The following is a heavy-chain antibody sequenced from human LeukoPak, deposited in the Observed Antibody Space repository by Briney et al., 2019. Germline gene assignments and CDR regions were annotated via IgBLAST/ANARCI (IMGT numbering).Heavy chain of an antibody. Sequence: GGSLRLSCAASGFSFSGYAMSWVRQAPGKGLEWVSAISGSGGSTYYADSVKGRITISRDNSKNTLYLQMNSLRAEDTAVFYCAKGYYGSGSYGWFDYWGQGTLVTVSS. J-gene: IGHJ4*02. V-gene: IGHV3-23*01. CDR3: AKGYYGSGSYGWFDY. D-gene: IGHD3-10*01. CDR1: GFSFSGYA. CDR2: ISGSGGST.